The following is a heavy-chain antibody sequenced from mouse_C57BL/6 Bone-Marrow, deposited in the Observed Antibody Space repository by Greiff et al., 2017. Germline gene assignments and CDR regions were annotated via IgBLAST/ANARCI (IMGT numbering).Heavy chain of an antibody. Sequence: EVMLVESGGGLVQPGGSLKLSCAASGFTFSDYGMAWVRQAPRKGPEWVAFISNLAYSIYYADTVTGRFTISREHAKHTLYLEMSSLMSEDTAMDYCARHGDDYGGFAYWGQGTLVTVSA. V-gene: IGHV5-15*04. J-gene: IGHJ3*01. CDR1: GFTFSDYG. D-gene: IGHD2-4*01. CDR3: ARHGDDYGGFAY. CDR2: ISNLAYSI.